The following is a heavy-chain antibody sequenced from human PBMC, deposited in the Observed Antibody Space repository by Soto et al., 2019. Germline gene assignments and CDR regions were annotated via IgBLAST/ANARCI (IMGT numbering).Heavy chain of an antibody. CDR2: IYYSGST. CDR3: ARLTDDYGDYYYYYYYMDV. J-gene: IGHJ6*03. Sequence: SETLSLTCTVSGGSISSSSYYWGWIRQPPGKGLEWIGSIYYSGSTYYNPSLKSRVTISVDTSKNQFSLKLSSVTAADTAVYSCARLTDDYGDYYYYYYYMDVWGKGTTVTVSS. CDR1: GGSISSSSYY. D-gene: IGHD4-17*01. V-gene: IGHV4-39*01.